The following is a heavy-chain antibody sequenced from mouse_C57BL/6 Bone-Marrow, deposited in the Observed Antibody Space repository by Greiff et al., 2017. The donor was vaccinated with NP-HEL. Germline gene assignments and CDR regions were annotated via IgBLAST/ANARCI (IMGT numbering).Heavy chain of an antibody. Sequence: EVQRVESGGGLVQSGRSLRLSCATSGFTFSDFYMEWVRQAPGKGLEWIAASRNKANDYTTEYSASVKGRFIVSRDTSQSILYLQMNALRAEDTAIYYCARDARGSFYAMDYWGQGTSVTVSS. V-gene: IGHV7-1*01. CDR1: GFTFSDFY. CDR2: SRNKANDYTT. J-gene: IGHJ4*01. CDR3: ARDARGSFYAMDY. D-gene: IGHD1-1*01.